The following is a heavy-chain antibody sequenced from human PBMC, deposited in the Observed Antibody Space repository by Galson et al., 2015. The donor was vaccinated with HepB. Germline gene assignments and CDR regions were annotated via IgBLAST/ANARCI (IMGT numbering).Heavy chain of an antibody. V-gene: IGHV3-7*01. CDR1: GFTFSSYW. D-gene: IGHD3-16*01. J-gene: IGHJ3*02. CDR2: IKQDGSEK. CDR3: AREMGGLGFGGVHAFDI. Sequence: SLRLSCAASGFTFSSYWMSWVRQAPGKGLEWVANIKQDGSEKYYVDSVKGRFTISRDNAKNSLYLQMNSLRAEDTAVYYCAREMGGLGFGGVHAFDIWGQGTMVTVSS.